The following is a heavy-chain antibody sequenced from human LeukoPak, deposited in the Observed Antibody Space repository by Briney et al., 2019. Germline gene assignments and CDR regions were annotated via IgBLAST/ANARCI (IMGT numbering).Heavy chain of an antibody. V-gene: IGHV3-33*01. J-gene: IGHJ4*02. CDR3: ARDLKFPKGYFDY. CDR1: GFTFSSYG. Sequence: GGSLTLSCAASGFTFSSYGMHWVRQAPGKGLEWVAVIWYDGSNKYYADSVKGRFTISRDNSKNTLYLQMNSLRAEDTAVYYCARDLKFPKGYFDYWGQGTLVTVSS. D-gene: IGHD3-9*01. CDR2: IWYDGSNK.